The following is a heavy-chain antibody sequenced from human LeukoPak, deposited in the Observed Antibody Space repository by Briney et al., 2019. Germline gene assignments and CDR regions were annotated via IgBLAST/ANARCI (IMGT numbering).Heavy chain of an antibody. CDR1: GASISNYY. CDR3: ARLGSYHDF. Sequence: PSETLSLTCTVSGASISNYYWSWIRQTPEKGLEWKGHIHSSGGSSYYPSLKSRLTLSIDTSRNQPSLKLPSVTAADTAVYFCARLGSYHDFWGQGALVTVSS. D-gene: IGHD1-26*01. J-gene: IGHJ4*02. CDR2: IHSSGGS. V-gene: IGHV4-4*09.